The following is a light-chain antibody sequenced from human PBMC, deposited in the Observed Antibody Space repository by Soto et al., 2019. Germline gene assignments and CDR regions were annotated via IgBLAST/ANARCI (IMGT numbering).Light chain of an antibody. CDR3: GTWDSSLSARV. V-gene: IGLV1-51*01. CDR1: SSNIGNNY. Sequence: QSVLTQPPSVSAAPGQKVTISCSGSSSNIGNNYVSWYQQLPGTAPKLLIYDNNNRPSGIPDRFSGSKSGTSATLGITGLQTGDEADYYCGTWDSSLSARVFGGGTKVTVL. CDR2: DNN. J-gene: IGLJ3*02.